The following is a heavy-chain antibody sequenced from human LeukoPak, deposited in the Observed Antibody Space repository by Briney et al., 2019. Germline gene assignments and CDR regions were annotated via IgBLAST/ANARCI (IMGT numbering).Heavy chain of an antibody. J-gene: IGHJ6*03. D-gene: IGHD3-3*01. CDR3: ARDENDFWSGYSGYYYYMDV. V-gene: IGHV3-48*04. Sequence: GGSLRLSCAASGFTFSSYWMNWVRQAPGKGLEWISYISVGGATMYYADSVKGRFTVSRDDAKKSLYLQMNSLRVEDTAMYYCARDENDFWSGYSGYYYYMDVWGKGTTVTVSS. CDR1: GFTFSSYW. CDR2: ISVGGATM.